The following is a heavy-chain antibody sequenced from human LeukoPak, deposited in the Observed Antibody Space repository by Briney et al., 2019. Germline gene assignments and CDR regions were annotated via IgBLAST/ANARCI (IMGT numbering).Heavy chain of an antibody. J-gene: IGHJ4*02. CDR3: ARVRYDSGWYDY. CDR1: GFTFSSYS. D-gene: IGHD6-19*01. Sequence: GGSLRLFGAASGFTFSSYSMNWVRQAPGKGLEWVSYISSSSSTIYYADSVKGRFTISRDNAKNSLYLQMNSLRGEDTAVYYCARVRYDSGWYDYWGQGALVIVSS. CDR2: ISSSSSTI. V-gene: IGHV3-48*01.